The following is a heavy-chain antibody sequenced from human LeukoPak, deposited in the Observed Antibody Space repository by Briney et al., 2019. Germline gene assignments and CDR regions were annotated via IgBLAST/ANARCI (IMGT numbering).Heavy chain of an antibody. Sequence: PSETLSLTCTVSGGSIRRSIEYWGWIRQPPGQGLEWNGSIYYSGTPYYNPSLKRRFTISIDTSKNQFSLRLTSVTAADPAIYYCARGHFLNPDYWGQGTVVTVSS. J-gene: IGHJ4*02. CDR1: GGSIRRSIEY. D-gene: IGHD1-14*01. CDR2: IYYSGTP. CDR3: ARGHFLNPDY. V-gene: IGHV4-39*01.